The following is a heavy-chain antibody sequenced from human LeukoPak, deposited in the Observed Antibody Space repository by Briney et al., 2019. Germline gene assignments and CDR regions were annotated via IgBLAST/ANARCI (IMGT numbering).Heavy chain of an antibody. D-gene: IGHD2-21*02. CDR1: GGSISSGSYY. CDR3: AREYCGGDCYPFDY. J-gene: IGHJ4*02. V-gene: IGHV4-61*02. Sequence: SETLSLTCTVSGGSISSGSYYWSWIRQPAGKGLEWIGRIYTSGSTNYNPSLKSRVTISVDMSKNQVSLKLSSVTAADTAVYFCAREYCGGDCYPFDYWGQGTQVTVSS. CDR2: IYTSGST.